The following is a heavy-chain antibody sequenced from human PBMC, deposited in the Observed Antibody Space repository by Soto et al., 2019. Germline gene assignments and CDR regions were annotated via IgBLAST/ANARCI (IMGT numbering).Heavy chain of an antibody. CDR3: ARDRPLYDILTGYYPYYYYYYGMDV. CDR1: GYTFTSYG. D-gene: IGHD3-9*01. V-gene: IGHV1-18*01. CDR2: ISAYNGNT. Sequence: ASVKVSCKASGYTFTSYGISWVRQAPGQGLEWMGWISAYNGNTNYAQKLQGRVTMTTDTSTSTAYMELRSLRSDDTAVYYCARDRPLYDILTGYYPYYYYYYGMDVWGQGTTVTVSS. J-gene: IGHJ6*02.